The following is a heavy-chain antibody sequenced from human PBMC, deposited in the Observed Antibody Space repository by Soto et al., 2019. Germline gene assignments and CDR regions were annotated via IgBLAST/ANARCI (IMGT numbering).Heavy chain of an antibody. CDR2: IYSGGST. J-gene: IGHJ6*02. V-gene: IGHV3-66*01. CDR1: GFTVSSNY. Sequence: EVQLVESGGGLVQPGGSLRLSCAASGFTVSSNYMSWVRQAPGKGLEWVSVIYSGGSTYYADSVKGRFTISRDNSTHTVYLQMSSLRAEDSAVYYCARDRIPTGMDVWGQGTTVTVSS. CDR3: ARDRIPTGMDV.